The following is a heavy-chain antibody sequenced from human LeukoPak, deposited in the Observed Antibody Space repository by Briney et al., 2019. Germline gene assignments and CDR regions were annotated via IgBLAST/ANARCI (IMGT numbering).Heavy chain of an antibody. D-gene: IGHD6-13*01. V-gene: IGHV3-74*01. Sequence: GGSLRLSCAVSGLSFSSYWMHWVRQAPGKGLVWVSRINREGSSTSYADSVKGRFTISRDNSKNTLYLQMNSLRAEDTAVYYCARGKVAAAGSFDYWGQGTLVTVSS. J-gene: IGHJ4*02. CDR2: INREGSST. CDR1: GLSFSSYW. CDR3: ARGKVAAAGSFDY.